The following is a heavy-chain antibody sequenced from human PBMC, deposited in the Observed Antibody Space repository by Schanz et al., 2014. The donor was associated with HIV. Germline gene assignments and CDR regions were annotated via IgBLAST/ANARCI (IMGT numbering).Heavy chain of an antibody. Sequence: QVVQSGPEVKKPGASVTVSCKASGYTFTNYAINWVRQARGQRLEWIGWIVVGSGNTNYAQKFQEKVTITRDMSTSTAYMELSSLRSEDTAVYYCAADSEWFGESPSAFDIWGQGTMVTVSS. CDR1: GYTFTNYA. CDR3: AADSEWFGESPSAFDI. D-gene: IGHD3-10*01. J-gene: IGHJ3*02. V-gene: IGHV1-58*02. CDR2: IVVGSGNT.